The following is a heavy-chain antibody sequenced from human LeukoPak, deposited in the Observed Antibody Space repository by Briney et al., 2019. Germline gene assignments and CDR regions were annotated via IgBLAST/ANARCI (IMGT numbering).Heavy chain of an antibody. CDR1: GFTFSSYA. Sequence: SGGSLRLSCAASGFTFSSYAMHWVRQAPGKGLGYVSAISSNGGSTYYANSVKGRFTISRDNSKNTLYLQMNSLRAEDTAVYYCAREPSYSSSWYTTCDHWGQGILVTVSS. CDR2: ISSNGGST. CDR3: AREPSYSSSWYTTCDH. J-gene: IGHJ5*02. V-gene: IGHV3-64*01. D-gene: IGHD6-13*01.